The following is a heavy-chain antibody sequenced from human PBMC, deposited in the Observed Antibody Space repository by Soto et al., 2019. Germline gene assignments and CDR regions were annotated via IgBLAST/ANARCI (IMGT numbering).Heavy chain of an antibody. CDR1: GFTFTGHY. Sequence: QVQLDQSGAEVKKPGASVKVSCKASGFTFTGHYIHWVRQAPGQGLEWMGWINPNSGGTSYAQKFQGRLTMTTDTSITTAYMELSRLSSDDTAFYYCAKSGSFFGASLGYFDYWGQGTLVTVSS. CDR3: AKSGSFFGASLGYFDY. V-gene: IGHV1-2*02. J-gene: IGHJ4*02. CDR2: INPNSGGT. D-gene: IGHD3-10*01.